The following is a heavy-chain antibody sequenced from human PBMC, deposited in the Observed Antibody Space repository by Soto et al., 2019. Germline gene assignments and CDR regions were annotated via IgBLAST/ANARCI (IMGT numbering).Heavy chain of an antibody. CDR1: GFTFSSYA. CDR3: ARGRTTVTTKYYFDY. CDR2: ISYDGSNK. D-gene: IGHD4-17*01. J-gene: IGHJ4*02. Sequence: QVQLVESGGGVVQPGRSLRLSCAASGFTFSSYAMHWVRQAPGEGLEWVAFISYDGSNKDYADSVKGRFTISRDNSKNTVFVEMNSLRVEDTAMYYCARGRTTVTTKYYFDYWGQGTLVTVSS. V-gene: IGHV3-30*04.